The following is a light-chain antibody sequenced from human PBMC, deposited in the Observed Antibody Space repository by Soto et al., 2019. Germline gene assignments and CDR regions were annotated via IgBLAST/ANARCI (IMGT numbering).Light chain of an antibody. CDR3: AAWDDSLNAVM. CDR1: TSKIGSNS. J-gene: IGLJ3*02. Sequence: QSVLTQPPSASGTPGQRVTISCSGSTSKIGSNSVNWYQYLPGTAPKLLIYGSDQRPSGVPDRFSGSKSGTSVSLAISGLQSEDEADYYCAAWDDSLNAVMFGGGTKLTVL. CDR2: GSD. V-gene: IGLV1-44*01.